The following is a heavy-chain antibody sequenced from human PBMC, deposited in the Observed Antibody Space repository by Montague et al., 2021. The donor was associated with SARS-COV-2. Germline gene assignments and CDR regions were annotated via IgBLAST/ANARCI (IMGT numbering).Heavy chain of an antibody. CDR2: IYWRDDK. CDR1: GFSLTTSGFS. J-gene: IGHJ4*02. V-gene: IGHV2-5*01. D-gene: IGHD3-10*01. Sequence: PALVKPTQTLTLTCTFSGFSLTTSGFSVGWIRRPPGKALEWLALIYWRDDKRYSPSPKSRLTITKDTSKNQVVLTLADMDSVDTATYYYAHRRFGSGAPPFDYWGQGVLVTVSS. CDR3: AHRRFGSGAPPFDY.